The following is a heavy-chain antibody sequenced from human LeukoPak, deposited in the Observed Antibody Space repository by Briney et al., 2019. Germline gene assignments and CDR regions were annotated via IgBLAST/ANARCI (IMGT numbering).Heavy chain of an antibody. CDR2: IYYSGST. J-gene: IGHJ4*02. V-gene: IGHV4-59*04. CDR3: ASPEGDY. CDR1: GGSISSYY. Sequence: SETLSLTCTVSGGSISSYYWSWIRQPPGKGLEWIGYIYYSGSTYYNPSLKSRVTISVDTSKNRFSLKLSSVTAADTAVYYCASPEGDYWGQGTLVTVSS.